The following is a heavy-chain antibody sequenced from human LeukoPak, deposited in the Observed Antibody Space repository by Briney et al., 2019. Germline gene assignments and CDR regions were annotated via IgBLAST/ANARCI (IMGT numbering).Heavy chain of an antibody. D-gene: IGHD5-12*01. CDR2: ISGSGGST. Sequence: QPGGSLRLSCAVSGFAFGSEAMSWVRQAPGKGLEWVSAISGSGGSTYYADSVKGRFTISRDNSKNTLYLQMNSLRAEDTAVYYCAKDERGWIADGVVEVDYWGQGTLVTVSS. V-gene: IGHV3-23*01. CDR3: AKDERGWIADGVVEVDY. J-gene: IGHJ4*02. CDR1: GFAFGSEA.